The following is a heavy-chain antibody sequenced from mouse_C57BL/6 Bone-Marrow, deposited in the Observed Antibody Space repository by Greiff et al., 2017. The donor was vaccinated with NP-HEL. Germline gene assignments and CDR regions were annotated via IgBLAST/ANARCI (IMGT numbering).Heavy chain of an antibody. J-gene: IGHJ4*01. V-gene: IGHV14-1*01. Sequence: EVQLQQSGAELVRPGASVKLSCTASGFNIKDYYMHWVKQRPEQGLEWIGRIDPEDGDTEYAPKFQGKATMTADTSSNTAYLQLSSLTSEDTAVYYCTTDGNYPITDAMDYWGQGTSVTVSS. CDR3: TTDGNYPITDAMDY. CDR2: IDPEDGDT. CDR1: GFNIKDYY. D-gene: IGHD2-1*01.